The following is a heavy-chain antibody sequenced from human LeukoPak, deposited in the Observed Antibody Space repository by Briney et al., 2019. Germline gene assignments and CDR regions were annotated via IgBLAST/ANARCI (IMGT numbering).Heavy chain of an antibody. CDR3: AKQRGFYYYYYMDV. CDR1: GFTFSSYA. J-gene: IGHJ6*03. CDR2: ISGSGGST. V-gene: IGHV3-23*01. D-gene: IGHD1-1*01. Sequence: QPGGSLRLSCAASGFTFSSYAMSWVRQAPGKGLEWVSAISGSGGSTYYADSVKGRFTISRDNSKNTLYLQMNSLRAEDTAVYYCAKQRGFYYYYYMDVWGKGTTVTVSS.